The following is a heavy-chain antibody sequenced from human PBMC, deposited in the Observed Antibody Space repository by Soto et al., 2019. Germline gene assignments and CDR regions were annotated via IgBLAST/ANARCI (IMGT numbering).Heavy chain of an antibody. CDR3: ARGRLYDSCGYLEYSQH. Sequence: QVQLVQSGAEVKKPGSSVKVSCKASGGTFSSYAISWVRQAPGQGLEWMGGIIPIFGTANYAQKFQGRVTITADESTSTAYRELSSLRSEDTAVYYCARGRLYDSCGYLEYSQHWCQGTLVTVSS. D-gene: IGHD3-22*01. CDR1: GGTFSSYA. J-gene: IGHJ1*01. V-gene: IGHV1-69*12. CDR2: IIPIFGTA.